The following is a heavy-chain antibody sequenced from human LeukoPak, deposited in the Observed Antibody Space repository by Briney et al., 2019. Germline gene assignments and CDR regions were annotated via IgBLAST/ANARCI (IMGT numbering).Heavy chain of an antibody. CDR2: ISPRSNSI. J-gene: IGHJ4*02. V-gene: IGHV3-23*01. Sequence: GGSLRLSCAASGFTFSDYYMSWIRQAPGKGLEWISAISPRSNSIYYSDSVRGRFTVSRDNSKNTLYLQMNRLTAEDTAVYYCAKNLRTSVAAFEYWGQGTLVTVSS. D-gene: IGHD6-19*01. CDR3: AKNLRTSVAAFEY. CDR1: GFTFSDYY.